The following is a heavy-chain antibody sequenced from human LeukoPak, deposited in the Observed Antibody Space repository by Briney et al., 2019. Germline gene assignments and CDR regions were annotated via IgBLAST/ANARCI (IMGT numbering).Heavy chain of an antibody. J-gene: IGHJ1*01. CDR3: ARGLPGRYSSSWPEYFQH. CDR1: VGTFSSYA. CDR2: IIPIFGTA. Sequence: SVTVSFQASVGTFSSYAISWVRQAPGQGLEWMGGIIPIFGTANYPQKFQDRVTITADKSTSTAYMELSSLRSEDTAVYYCARGLPGRYSSSWPEYFQHWGQGTLVTVSS. V-gene: IGHV1-69*06. D-gene: IGHD6-13*01.